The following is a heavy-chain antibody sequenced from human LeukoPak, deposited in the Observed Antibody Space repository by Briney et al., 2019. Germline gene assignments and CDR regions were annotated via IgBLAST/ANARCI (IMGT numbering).Heavy chain of an antibody. CDR1: GYTFTNYD. J-gene: IGHJ5*02. Sequence: ASVKVSCKASGYTFTNYDISWVRQAPGQGLEWMGWISGYNGNTNYAVKLPGRVSVTTDISTSTAYMELRSLRPDDTAVYYCARACTSTSCHENIWFDPWGQGTLVTVSS. V-gene: IGHV1-18*01. CDR3: ARACTSTSCHENIWFDP. CDR2: ISGYNGNT. D-gene: IGHD2-2*01.